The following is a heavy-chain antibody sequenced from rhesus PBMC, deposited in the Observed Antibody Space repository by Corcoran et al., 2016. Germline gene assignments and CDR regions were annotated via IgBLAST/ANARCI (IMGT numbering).Heavy chain of an antibody. D-gene: IGHD6-37*01. V-gene: IGHV1S9*01. CDR2: IIPNDGNT. CDR3: TRDGGDWSPPHY. J-gene: IGHJ4*01. Sequence: QVQLVQSGAEVKKPGASVKLSCQASGYTFTTSYINWVRQPPGKVLEWMGWIIPNDGNTAYAQKFQGRVTMTSDTSTSTAYMELSSLRSEDTAMYYCTRDGGDWSPPHYWGQGVLVTVSS. CDR1: GYTFTTSY.